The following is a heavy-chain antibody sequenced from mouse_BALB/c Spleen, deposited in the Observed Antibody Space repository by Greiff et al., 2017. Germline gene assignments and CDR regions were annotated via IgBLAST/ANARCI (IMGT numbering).Heavy chain of an antibody. D-gene: IGHD1-1*01. J-gene: IGHJ2*01. V-gene: IGHV5-6*01. Sequence: VQLKESGGDLVKPGGSLKLSCAASGFTFSSYGMSWVRQTPDKRLEWVATISSGGSYTYYPDSVKGRFTISRDNAKNTLYLQMSSLKSEDTAMYYCARLGTTVVATDYWGQGTTLTVSS. CDR3: ARLGTTVVATDY. CDR2: ISSGGSYT. CDR1: GFTFSSYG.